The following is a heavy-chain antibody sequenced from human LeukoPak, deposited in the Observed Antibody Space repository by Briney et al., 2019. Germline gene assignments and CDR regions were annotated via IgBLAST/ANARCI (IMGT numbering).Heavy chain of an antibody. D-gene: IGHD6-6*01. CDR3: ARGQLVSGAMDY. Sequence: SETLSLTCTVSGGSISSYYWSWFRQPPGKGLEWIGYIYYSGSTNYNPSLKSRVTISVDTSKNQFSLKLSSVTAADTAVYYCARGQLVSGAMDYWGQGTLVTVSS. CDR1: GGSISSYY. J-gene: IGHJ4*02. CDR2: IYYSGST. V-gene: IGHV4-59*01.